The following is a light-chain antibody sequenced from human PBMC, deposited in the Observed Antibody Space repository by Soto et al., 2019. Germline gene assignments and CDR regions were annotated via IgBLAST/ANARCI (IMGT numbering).Light chain of an antibody. CDR1: QGITNS. J-gene: IGKJ1*01. Sequence: DIQMTRSPSTLSASVGDRVTITCRASQGITNSLAWYQQKPGKAPKLLIYDASNLQCGVPSRFSGSGFGTEFTLTISSLQPDDFATYYCQHYGGMWTFGQGTKVDIK. V-gene: IGKV1-5*01. CDR2: DAS. CDR3: QHYGGMWT.